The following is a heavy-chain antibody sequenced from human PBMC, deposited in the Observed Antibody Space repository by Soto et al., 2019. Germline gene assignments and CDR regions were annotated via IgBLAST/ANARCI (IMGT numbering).Heavy chain of an antibody. V-gene: IGHV4-39*01. J-gene: IGHJ4*02. CDR3: ARHTYYYDSNGFPEYYFDY. Sequence: SETLSLTCTVSGGSIITSNYYWGWVRQPPGKGLEWIGSIYYRGSTYYTPSLKSRVTISVDTSKNQFFLRLTSVTAADTAVYYCARHTYYYDSNGFPEYYFDYWGQGTLVTVSS. CDR1: GGSIITSNYY. D-gene: IGHD3-22*01. CDR2: IYYRGST.